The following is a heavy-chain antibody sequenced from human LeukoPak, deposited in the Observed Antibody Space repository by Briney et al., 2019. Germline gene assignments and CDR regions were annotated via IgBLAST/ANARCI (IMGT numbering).Heavy chain of an antibody. V-gene: IGHV4-39*01. D-gene: IGHD1-26*01. J-gene: IGHJ4*02. CDR2: ISYSGST. CDR1: GGSIRSDSYY. CDR3: ARLWSYPVHYFDY. Sequence: PSETLSLTCTVSGGSIRSDSYYWGWVRQPPGKGLEWIGSISYSGSTYYNPSLKSRVTISVDTSNNQFSLKLNSVIAADTAVYYCARLWSYPVHYFDYWGQGTLVTVSS.